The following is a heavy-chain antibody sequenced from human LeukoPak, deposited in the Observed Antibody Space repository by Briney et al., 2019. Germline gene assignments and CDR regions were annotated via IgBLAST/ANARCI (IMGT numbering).Heavy chain of an antibody. CDR2: IRYDGSNK. CDR3: ARGRAGAARSTNFDY. Sequence: GGSLRLSCAASGFTFSSYGMHWVRQAPGKGLEWVAVIRYDGSNKYYADSVKGRFTISRDNSKNTLYLQMNSLRAEDTAVYYCARGRAGAARSTNFDYWGQGTLVTVSS. J-gene: IGHJ4*02. V-gene: IGHV3-33*01. D-gene: IGHD2/OR15-2a*01. CDR1: GFTFSSYG.